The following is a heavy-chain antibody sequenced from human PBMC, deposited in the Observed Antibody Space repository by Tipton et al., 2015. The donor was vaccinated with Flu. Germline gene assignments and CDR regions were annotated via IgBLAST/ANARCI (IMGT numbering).Heavy chain of an antibody. Sequence: TLSLTCTVSGDSISSYYWSWIRQPAGKGLEWLGRIYTSGSTNYNPSLKSRVTMSGDTSKNQFSLKLSSVTAADTAVYYCARDTGGYCSGNSCLPRFDFWGQGTLVTVSS. CDR3: ARDTGGYCSGNSCLPRFDF. D-gene: IGHD2-15*01. CDR1: GDSISSYY. CDR2: IYTSGST. J-gene: IGHJ4*02. V-gene: IGHV4-4*07.